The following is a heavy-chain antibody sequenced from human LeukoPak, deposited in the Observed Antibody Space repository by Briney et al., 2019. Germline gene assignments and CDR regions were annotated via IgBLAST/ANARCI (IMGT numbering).Heavy chain of an antibody. Sequence: ASVKVSCKVSGYTLTELSMHWVRQAPGKGLEWMGGFDPEDGEAIYAQKFQGRVTMTEDTSTDTAYMGLSSLRSEDTAVYYCATGVATSPYHFDYWGQGTLVTVSS. D-gene: IGHD5-12*01. V-gene: IGHV1-24*01. CDR1: GYTLTELS. J-gene: IGHJ4*02. CDR3: ATGVATSPYHFDY. CDR2: FDPEDGEA.